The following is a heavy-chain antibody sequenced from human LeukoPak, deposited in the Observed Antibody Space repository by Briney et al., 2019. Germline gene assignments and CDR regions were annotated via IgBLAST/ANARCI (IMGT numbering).Heavy chain of an antibody. CDR2: IYYSGST. J-gene: IGHJ5*02. Sequence: SETLSLTCTVSGGSISSGGYYWSWIRQHPGKGLEWIGYIYYSGSTYYNPSLKSRVTISVDTSKNQFSLKLSSVTAAETAVYYCARVPTVPYNWFDPWGQGTLVTVSS. CDR3: ARVPTVPYNWFDP. CDR1: GGSISSGGYY. D-gene: IGHD4-17*01. V-gene: IGHV4-31*03.